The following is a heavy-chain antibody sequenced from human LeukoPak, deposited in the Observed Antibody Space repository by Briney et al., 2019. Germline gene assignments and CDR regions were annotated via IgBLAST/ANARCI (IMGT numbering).Heavy chain of an antibody. CDR2: IYPGYSDT. V-gene: IGHV5-51*01. CDR1: GYNFATYW. D-gene: IGHD2-2*01. CDR3: ARLRCGSTSCYAWETWFDP. Sequence: KSGESLRISCKWSGYNFATYWIGWVGQMPGKGLEWMGIIYPGYSDTRYSVSFQGQVTISADKSITTAYLQWSSLKASDTAMYYCARLRCGSTSCYAWETWFDPWGQGTLVTVSS. J-gene: IGHJ5*02.